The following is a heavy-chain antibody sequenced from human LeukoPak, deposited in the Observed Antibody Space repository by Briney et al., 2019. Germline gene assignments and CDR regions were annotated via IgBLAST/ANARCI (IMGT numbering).Heavy chain of an antibody. J-gene: IGHJ4*02. Sequence: SETLSLTCTVSGGSISSSSYYWGWIRHPPGKGLEWIGSIYYSGSTYYNPSLKSRVTISVDTSKNQFSLKLSSVTAADTAVYYCARRDTAMVKYYFDYWGQGTLVTVSS. CDR3: ARRDTAMVKYYFDY. V-gene: IGHV4-39*01. D-gene: IGHD5-18*01. CDR2: IYYSGST. CDR1: GGSISSSSYY.